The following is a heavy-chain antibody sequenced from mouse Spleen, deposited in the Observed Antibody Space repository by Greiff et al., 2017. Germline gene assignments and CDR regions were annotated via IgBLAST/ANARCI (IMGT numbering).Heavy chain of an antibody. V-gene: IGHV1-26*01. CDR1: GYTFTDYY. CDR2: INPNNGGT. J-gene: IGHJ3*01. CDR3: ARQHGNLAWFAY. Sequence: EVQLQQSGPELVKPGASVKISCKASGYTFTDYYMNWVKQSHGKSLEWIGDINPNNGGTSYNQKFKGKATLTVDKSSSTAYMELRSLTSEDSAVYYCARQHGNLAWFAYWGQGTLVTVSA. D-gene: IGHD2-1*01.